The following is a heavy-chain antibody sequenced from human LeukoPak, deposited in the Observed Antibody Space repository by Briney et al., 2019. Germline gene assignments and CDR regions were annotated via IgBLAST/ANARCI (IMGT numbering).Heavy chain of an antibody. V-gene: IGHV1-18*01. CDR3: ARVLVAPRGNWFDP. D-gene: IGHD5-12*01. Sequence: ASVKVSCKASGGTFSSYAISWVRQAPGQGLEWMGWISAYNGNTNYAQKLQGRVTMTTDTSTSTAYMELRSLRSDDTAVYYCARVLVAPRGNWFDPWGQGTLVTVSS. CDR1: GGTFSSYA. CDR2: ISAYNGNT. J-gene: IGHJ5*02.